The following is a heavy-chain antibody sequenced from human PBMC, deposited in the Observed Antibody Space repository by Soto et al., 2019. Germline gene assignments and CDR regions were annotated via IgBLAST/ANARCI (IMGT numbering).Heavy chain of an antibody. CDR1: GFTFSSYG. D-gene: IGHD3-22*01. J-gene: IGHJ3*02. CDR2: IWYDGSNK. V-gene: IGHV3-33*01. CDR3: ARETVDLYDSSGYYPPPHDAFDI. Sequence: GGSLRLSCVASGFTFSSYGMHWVRQAPGKGLEWVAVIWYDGSNKYYADSVKGRFTISRDNSKNTLYLQMNSLRAEDTAVYYCARETVDLYDSSGYYPPPHDAFDIWGQGTMVTV.